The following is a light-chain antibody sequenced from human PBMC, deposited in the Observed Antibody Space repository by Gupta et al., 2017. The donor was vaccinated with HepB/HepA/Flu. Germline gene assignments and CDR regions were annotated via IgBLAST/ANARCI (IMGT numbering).Light chain of an antibody. J-gene: IGLJ3*02. Sequence: SSELTQDPAVSVALGQTVRITCQGDSLRSYYASWYQQKPGQAPVLVIYGKNNRPSGIPDRFSGSSSGNTASLTITGAQAEDEADYYGNSRDSSGNHPVFGGGTKLTV. CDR3: NSRDSSGNHPV. CDR1: SLRSYY. CDR2: GKN. V-gene: IGLV3-19*01.